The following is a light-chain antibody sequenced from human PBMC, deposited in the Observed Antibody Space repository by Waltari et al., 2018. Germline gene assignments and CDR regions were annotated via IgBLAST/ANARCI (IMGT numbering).Light chain of an antibody. V-gene: IGKV3-11*01. CDR2: EAS. J-gene: IGKJ4*01. CDR1: QSVSTY. Sequence: IVLTPSPATLSLSPVARATLSCRASQSVSTYLVWYQQKPGQAPRLLIYEASVRAPGIPARFSGSGSGTDFTLTIISLEAEDFAVYYCQHRGNWPALTFGGGTKVEIK. CDR3: QHRGNWPALT.